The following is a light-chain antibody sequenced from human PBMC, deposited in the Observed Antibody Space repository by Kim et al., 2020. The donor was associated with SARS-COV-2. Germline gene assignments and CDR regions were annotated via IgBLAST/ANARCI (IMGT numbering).Light chain of an antibody. CDR2: AAS. V-gene: IGKV1-9*01. Sequence: ASVGDRVTITCRASQGISSYLAWYQQKPGKVPKLLIYAASTLQSGVPSRFSGSGSGTDFTLTISSLQPEDFATYYCQKHNSYPLTFGGGTKVDIK. CDR3: QKHNSYPLT. CDR1: QGISSY. J-gene: IGKJ4*02.